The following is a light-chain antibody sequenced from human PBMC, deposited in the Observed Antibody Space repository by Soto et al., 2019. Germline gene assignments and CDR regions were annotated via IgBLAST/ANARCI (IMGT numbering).Light chain of an antibody. CDR3: CSYAGSYTVL. V-gene: IGLV2-14*01. Sequence: QSALTQPASVSGSPGQSITISCTGASSDVGGYNYVSWYQQHPGRAPKLMLYEVSKRPSGVSNRFSGSKSGNTASLTISGLQADDEAEYYCCSYAGSYTVLFGGGTKLTVL. J-gene: IGLJ2*01. CDR2: EVS. CDR1: SSDVGGYNY.